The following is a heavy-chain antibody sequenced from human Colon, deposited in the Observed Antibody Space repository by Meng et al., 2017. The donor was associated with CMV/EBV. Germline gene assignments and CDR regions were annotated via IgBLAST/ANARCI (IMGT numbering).Heavy chain of an antibody. CDR1: GLNFSDYQ. Sequence: GGSLRLSCTASGLNFSDYQMNWVRQAPGKGLEWISYMSKSGSTTYYADSVKGRFTISRDNAKNSLYLEMNSLRVEDTAVYYCAKPIQGRITIFSDWGQGSRVTVSS. CDR2: MSKSGSTT. V-gene: IGHV3-48*03. J-gene: IGHJ4*02. CDR3: AKPIQGRITIFSD. D-gene: IGHD3-9*01.